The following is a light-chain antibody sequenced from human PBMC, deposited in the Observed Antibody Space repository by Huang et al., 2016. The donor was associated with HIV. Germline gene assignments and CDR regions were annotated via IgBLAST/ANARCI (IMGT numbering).Light chain of an antibody. V-gene: IGKV1-27*01. CDR1: QDIGTY. Sequence: DIQMTQSPSSLSASVGGRFTLSCRARQDIGTYLSWYQHKPGKVPNLLIYATSTLQAGVPSRFSGSGSGTNFTLTIGSLRPEYVATYYCQKYNSVPRTFGHGTKVQIK. CDR2: ATS. CDR3: QKYNSVPRT. J-gene: IGKJ1*01.